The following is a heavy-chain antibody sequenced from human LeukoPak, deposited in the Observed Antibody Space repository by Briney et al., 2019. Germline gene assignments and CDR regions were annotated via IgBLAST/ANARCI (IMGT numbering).Heavy chain of an antibody. J-gene: IGHJ3*02. CDR1: GYTFTGYY. CDR3: ARGITIFGVALDAFDI. V-gene: IGHV1-2*06. D-gene: IGHD3-3*01. CDR2: INPNSGGT. Sequence: GASVKVSCKASGYTFTGYYMHWVRQAPGQGLEWMGRINPNSGGTNYAQKFQGRVTMTRDTSISTAYMELSRRRSDDTAVYYCARGITIFGVALDAFDIWGQGTMVTVSS.